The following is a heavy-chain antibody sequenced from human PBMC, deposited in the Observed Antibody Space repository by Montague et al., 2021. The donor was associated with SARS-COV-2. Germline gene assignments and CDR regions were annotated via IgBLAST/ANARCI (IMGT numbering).Heavy chain of an antibody. CDR2: INHSGST. V-gene: IGHV4-34*01. D-gene: IGHD3-22*01. J-gene: IGHJ4*02. CDR1: GGSFNDYY. CDR3: SRGRVGITMLLVDNGYSYYFDH. Sequence: SETLSLTCAVYGGSFNDYYWSWIRHPPGKGLEWIGQINHSGSTNYYPSPKIRGTISVDRCKNQFSLKLRSMTAAATAADYCSRGRVGITMLLVDNGYSYYFDHWGQGTLVTVSP.